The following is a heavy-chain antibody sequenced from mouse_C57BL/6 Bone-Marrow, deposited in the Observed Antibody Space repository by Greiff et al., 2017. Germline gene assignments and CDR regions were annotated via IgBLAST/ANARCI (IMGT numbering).Heavy chain of an antibody. CDR2: IDPETGGT. D-gene: IGHD1-1*01. J-gene: IGHJ3*01. CDR3: TGRYYYGSSYEAWFAY. CDR1: GYTFTDYE. V-gene: IGHV1-15*01. Sequence: QVQLQQSGAELVRPGASVTLSCKASGYTFTDYEMHWVKQTPVHGLEWIGAIDPETGGTAYNQKFKGKAILTADKSSSTAYMELRSLTSEDSAVYYCTGRYYYGSSYEAWFAYWGQGTLVTVSA.